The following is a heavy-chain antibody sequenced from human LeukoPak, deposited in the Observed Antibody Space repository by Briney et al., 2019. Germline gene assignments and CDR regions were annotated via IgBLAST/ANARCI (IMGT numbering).Heavy chain of an antibody. CDR1: GGSFSGYY. D-gene: IGHD2-15*01. CDR3: ARDRPPTHAFDI. V-gene: IGHV4-59*01. CDR2: IYYSGST. J-gene: IGHJ3*02. Sequence: SETLSLTCAVYGGSFSGYYWSWIRQPPGKGLEWIGYIYYSGSTNYNPSLKSRVTISVDTSKNQFSLKLSSVTAADTAVYYCARDRPPTHAFDIWGQGTMVTVSS.